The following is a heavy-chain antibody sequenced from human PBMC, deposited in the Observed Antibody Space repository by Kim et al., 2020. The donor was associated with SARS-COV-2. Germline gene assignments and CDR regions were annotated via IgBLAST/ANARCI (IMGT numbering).Heavy chain of an antibody. J-gene: IGHJ4*02. D-gene: IGHD6-13*01. CDR1: GSSFSSDRYY. CDR2: IYYSGGT. Sequence: SETLSLTCTVSGSSFSSDRYYWSWIRQPPGKGLEWIGYIYYSGGTYYSSSLKSRVTISVDTSKNQFSLKLTSVTAADTALYYCARMGMAESGAFDYFGQ. V-gene: IGHV4-31*03. CDR3: ARMGMAESGAFDY.